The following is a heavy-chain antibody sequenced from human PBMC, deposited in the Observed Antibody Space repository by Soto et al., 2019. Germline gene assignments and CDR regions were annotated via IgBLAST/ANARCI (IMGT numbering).Heavy chain of an antibody. J-gene: IGHJ4*02. V-gene: IGHV1-69*01. CDR1: GGTFSSYL. Sequence: QVQLVQSGAEVKKPGSSVKVSCKASGGTFSSYLISWVRQAPGQGLEWMGGIIPIFGTAKYAQKFQGRVTITADESTRTAYMELSGLRSEDTAVYYSASSTPGSTFDYWGQGTLVLVSS. D-gene: IGHD3-10*01. CDR2: IIPIFGTA. CDR3: ASSTPGSTFDY.